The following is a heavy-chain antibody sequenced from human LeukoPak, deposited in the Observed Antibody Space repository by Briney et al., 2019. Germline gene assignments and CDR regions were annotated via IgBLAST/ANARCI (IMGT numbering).Heavy chain of an antibody. CDR1: DESLSGYY. D-gene: IGHD1-7*01. Sequence: SETLSLTCAVYDESLSGYYWSWIRQSPGKGLEWIGEINHSGSTTYNPSLKSRVTISIDTSKNQFSLRLSSVTAADTAVYYCARHTWTGTTYFYYYMDVWGKGTTVIVSS. J-gene: IGHJ6*03. CDR2: INHSGST. V-gene: IGHV4-34*01. CDR3: ARHTWTGTTYFYYYMDV.